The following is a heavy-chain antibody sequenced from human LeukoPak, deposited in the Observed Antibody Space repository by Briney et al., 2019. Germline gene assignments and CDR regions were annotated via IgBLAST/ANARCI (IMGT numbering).Heavy chain of an antibody. CDR2: IYPGDSDT. J-gene: IGHJ6*02. D-gene: IGHD3-3*01. Sequence: GESLKISCQGSGYSFTSYWIGWARQMPGKGLEWMGIIYPGDSDTRYSPSFQGQVTISADKSISTAYLQWSSLKASDTAMYYCARSSYDFWSGYYSHRRAPLDYYYYYGMDVWGQGTTVTVSS. V-gene: IGHV5-51*01. CDR3: ARSSYDFWSGYYSHRRAPLDYYYYYGMDV. CDR1: GYSFTSYW.